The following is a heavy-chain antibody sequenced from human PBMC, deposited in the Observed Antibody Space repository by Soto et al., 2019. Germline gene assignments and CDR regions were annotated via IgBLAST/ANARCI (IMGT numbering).Heavy chain of an antibody. V-gene: IGHV4-31*03. CDR1: GGSISSGGYY. J-gene: IGHJ4*02. CDR3: ARDPLGTPFGYFKY. CDR2: IYYSGST. Sequence: QAQLQESGPGLVKPSQTLSLTCTVSGGSISSGGYYWSWIRQHPGKGLEWIGNIYYSGSTYYNPSLKSRVTISVDTSKNQFSLKLSPVTAADTAVYYCARDPLGTPFGYFKYWGQGTLVNVSS. D-gene: IGHD3-16*01.